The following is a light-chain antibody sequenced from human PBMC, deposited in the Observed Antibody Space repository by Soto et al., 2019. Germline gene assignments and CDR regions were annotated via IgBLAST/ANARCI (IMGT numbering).Light chain of an antibody. CDR3: QQSYSSPFT. CDR1: QNISSY. J-gene: IGKJ2*01. Sequence: DIQMTQSPSSLSASVGDRVIITCRASQNISSYLNWYQQKPGKAPKLLICAASTLQSGVPSRFSGGGSGTDFTLTISGLESEDFATYYCQQSYSSPFTFGQGTKLEI. V-gene: IGKV1-39*01. CDR2: AAS.